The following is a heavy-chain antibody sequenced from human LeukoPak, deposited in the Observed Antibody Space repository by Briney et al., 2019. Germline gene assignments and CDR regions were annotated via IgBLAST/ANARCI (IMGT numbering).Heavy chain of an antibody. D-gene: IGHD3-22*01. J-gene: IGHJ4*02. CDR2: IYYTGST. Sequence: KPSETLSLTCSVSGDSLSGYWWTWIRQPPGKGLEWIGIIYYTGSTDYNPSLKRRVTLSADTSKNQFSLKLTSVTAADTAVYYCTRHQYYDPVGLDFWGRGTLVTVSS. CDR1: GDSLSGYW. V-gene: IGHV4-59*08. CDR3: TRHQYYDPVGLDF.